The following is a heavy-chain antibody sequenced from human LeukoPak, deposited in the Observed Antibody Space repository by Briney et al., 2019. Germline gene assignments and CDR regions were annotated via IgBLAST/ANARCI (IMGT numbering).Heavy chain of an antibody. V-gene: IGHV1-2*02. J-gene: IGHJ4*02. CDR2: INPNSGGT. CDR1: GYTFTGHN. CDR3: AKDSDTSGYYYSPLDY. D-gene: IGHD3-22*01. Sequence: VASVKVYCKTSGYTFTGHNIHWVRQAPGQGLEWIGWINPNSGGTSYAKRFQGRVTMTRDRSINTAYMELSRLTSDDTAVYYCAKDSDTSGYYYSPLDYWGQGTLVTVSS.